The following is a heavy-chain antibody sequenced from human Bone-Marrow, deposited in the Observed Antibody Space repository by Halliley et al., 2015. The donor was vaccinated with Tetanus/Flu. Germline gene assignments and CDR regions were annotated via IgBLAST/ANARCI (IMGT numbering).Heavy chain of an antibody. D-gene: IGHD6-6*01. CDR2: NSDYNRNT. Sequence: WMGWNSDYNRNTNYAHKFHDRVTMTTDTPRTTAYLELRTLRSDDTAMYYCATALVSDDWYFDLWGRGTLVTVSS. J-gene: IGHJ2*01. CDR3: ATALVSDDWYFDL. V-gene: IGHV1-18*01.